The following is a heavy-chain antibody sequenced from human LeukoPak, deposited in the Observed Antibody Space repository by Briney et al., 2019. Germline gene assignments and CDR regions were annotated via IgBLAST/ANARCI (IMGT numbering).Heavy chain of an antibody. CDR1: GYSFTSYW. Sequence: PGESLRISCKGSGYSFTSYWISWVRQMPGKGLEWMGRLDPSDSYTNYSTSFQGHVTISADKSISTAYLQWSSLKASETAMYYCARPILSGYYSDAFDIWGQGKMVTVSS. V-gene: IGHV5-10-1*01. CDR3: ARPILSGYYSDAFDI. CDR2: LDPSDSYT. D-gene: IGHD3-9*01. J-gene: IGHJ3*02.